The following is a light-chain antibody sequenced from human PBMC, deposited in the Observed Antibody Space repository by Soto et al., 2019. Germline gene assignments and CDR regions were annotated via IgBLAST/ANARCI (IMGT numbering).Light chain of an antibody. Sequence: DIVLTQSPATLSLSPGERATVSCRTSQSVSNYLAWYQQKPGQPPRLLIYGASNRATGIPARFSGSGSGTDFTLTSSSLEPEDFAVYYCQQRSSTWTFGQGTRVEI. V-gene: IGKV3-11*01. CDR1: QSVSNY. CDR3: QQRSSTWT. J-gene: IGKJ1*01. CDR2: GAS.